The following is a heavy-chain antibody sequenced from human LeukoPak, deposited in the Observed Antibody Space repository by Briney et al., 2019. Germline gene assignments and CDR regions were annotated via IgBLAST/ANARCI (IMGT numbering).Heavy chain of an antibody. J-gene: IGHJ4*02. CDR3: AKVFGYCSSTSCYIQLYYFDY. D-gene: IGHD2-2*02. V-gene: IGHV3-23*01. CDR2: ISGIGGST. Sequence: PGGSLRLSCAASGFTFSSYAMSWVRQASGKGLEWVSAISGIGGSTYYADSLKGRFTISRDNSKNTLYLQMNSMRAEDTAVYYCAKVFGYCSSTSCYIQLYYFDYWGQGTLVTVSS. CDR1: GFTFSSYA.